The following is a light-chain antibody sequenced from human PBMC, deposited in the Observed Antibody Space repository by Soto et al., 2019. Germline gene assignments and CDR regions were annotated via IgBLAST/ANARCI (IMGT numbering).Light chain of an antibody. V-gene: IGKV3-15*01. J-gene: IGKJ1*01. CDR3: QQYFEWPPMT. CDR2: GAS. CDR1: ETVATN. Sequence: VVMTHSPATLSVSPGERATLCYRPSETVATNLAWYQQKPGQAPRLLVSGASTRAAGISDRFRGSGSGTEFTLTISSMRSEDSAIYYCQQYFEWPPMTFGQGTKVDI.